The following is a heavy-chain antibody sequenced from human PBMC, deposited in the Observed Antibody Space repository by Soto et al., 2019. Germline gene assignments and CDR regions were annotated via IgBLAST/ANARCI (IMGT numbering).Heavy chain of an antibody. Sequence: PGGSLRLSCAASGFAFSTFAMTWVRQAPGKGLEWVAAISVSGNNAYYADSVKGRFTISRDNSQNSVFLQMSSLRADGTAVYYCARDQLRPGILYSLGVLLPEYGLWGQGTLVTVSS. CDR1: GFAFSTFA. CDR2: ISVSGNNA. D-gene: IGHD3-22*01. V-gene: IGHV3-23*01. CDR3: ARDQLRPGILYSLGVLLPEYGL. J-gene: IGHJ4*02.